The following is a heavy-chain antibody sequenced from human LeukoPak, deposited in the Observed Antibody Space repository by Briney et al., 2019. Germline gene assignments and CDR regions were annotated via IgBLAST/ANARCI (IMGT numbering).Heavy chain of an antibody. Sequence: GGSLRLSCAASGFTFSSYAMSWVRQAPGKGLEWVSAISGSGGSTYYADSVKGRFTIARDNSKNTLYLQMNSLRAEDTAVYYCAKDPADWFGEFYYFDYWGEETLVTVSS. CDR1: GFTFSSYA. D-gene: IGHD3-10*01. J-gene: IGHJ4*02. CDR2: ISGSGGST. V-gene: IGHV3-23*01. CDR3: AKDPADWFGEFYYFDY.